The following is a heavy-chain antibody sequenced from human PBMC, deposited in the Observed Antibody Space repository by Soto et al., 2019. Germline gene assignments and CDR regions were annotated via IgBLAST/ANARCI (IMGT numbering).Heavy chain of an antibody. Sequence: QVQLVQSGAEVKKPGSSVKVSCKTSGVSFNNNGIGWVRQAPGHGLEWMGGVSPPFRTSNYARKFQGRILITADASTGTVNMELSSLTSEDTAQYYCAIVLYYGSGSYCPYGMDVWGQGTTVTVSS. CDR1: GVSFNNNG. CDR2: VSPPFRTS. V-gene: IGHV1-69*01. D-gene: IGHD3-10*01. CDR3: AIVLYYGSGSYCPYGMDV. J-gene: IGHJ6*02.